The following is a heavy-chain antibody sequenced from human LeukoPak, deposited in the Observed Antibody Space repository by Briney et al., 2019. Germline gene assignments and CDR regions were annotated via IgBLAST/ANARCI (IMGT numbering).Heavy chain of an antibody. D-gene: IGHD3-10*01. CDR3: ATDLIHYYGSGAKT. J-gene: IGHJ5*02. Sequence: GGSLRLSCAASGFTCSSYAMSWVRQAPGKGLEWVSSITSSSSYIYYTDSAKGRFTISRDNAKNSLYLQMNSLRAEDTAVYYCATDLIHYYGSGAKTWGQGTLVTVSS. CDR1: GFTCSSYA. CDR2: ITSSSSYI. V-gene: IGHV3-21*01.